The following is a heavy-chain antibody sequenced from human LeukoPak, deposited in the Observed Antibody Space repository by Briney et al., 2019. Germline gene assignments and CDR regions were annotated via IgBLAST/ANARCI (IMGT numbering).Heavy chain of an antibody. D-gene: IGHD3-16*01. V-gene: IGHV3-48*04. CDR3: ARAMSTFGGVRNYFAS. J-gene: IGHJ4*02. Sequence: GGSLRLSCAASGFTFSGHNMNWVRQAPGKGLEWISFVSISSGTIYYADSVNGRFRISRDNAKRSLDLEMNSLRAEDTAVYYCARAMSTFGGVRNYFASWGQGTLVTVSS. CDR1: GFTFSGHN. CDR2: VSISSGTI.